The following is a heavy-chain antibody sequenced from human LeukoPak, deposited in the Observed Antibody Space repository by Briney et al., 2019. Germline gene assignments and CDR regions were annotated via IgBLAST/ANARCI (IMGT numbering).Heavy chain of an antibody. D-gene: IGHD6-13*01. CDR1: GYSFTTYW. V-gene: IGHV5-51*01. CDR3: ARRDTRIAAAQLDY. Sequence: GASLKISCKGSGYSFTTYWIAWVRQMPGKGLEWMGIIYPGDSDTRYSPSFQGQVTFSADKSISTAYLQWSSLKASDTAMYYCARRDTRIAAAQLDYWGQGTLVTVSS. CDR2: IYPGDSDT. J-gene: IGHJ4*02.